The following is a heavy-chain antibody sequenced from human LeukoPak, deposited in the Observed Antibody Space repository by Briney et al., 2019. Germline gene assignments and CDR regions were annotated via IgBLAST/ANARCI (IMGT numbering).Heavy chain of an antibody. V-gene: IGHV4-4*07. CDR2: IHTSGST. D-gene: IGHD1-26*01. Sequence: SETLSLTCTVSGGSISSYYWSWIRQPAGKGLEWIGRIHTSGSTNYSPSLKSRVTMSVDTSKNQFSLKLSSVTAADTAVYYCAKDMRLEWEPQPLTSWGQGTLVTVSS. CDR3: AKDMRLEWEPQPLTS. J-gene: IGHJ5*02. CDR1: GGSISSYY.